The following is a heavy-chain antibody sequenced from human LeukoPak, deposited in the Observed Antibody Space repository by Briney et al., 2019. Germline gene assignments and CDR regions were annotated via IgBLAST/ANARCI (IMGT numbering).Heavy chain of an antibody. CDR3: AKSSGSWEGFDY. Sequence: SQTLSLTCIVSGGSISSGSYYWSWIRQPAGKGLEWIGRIYTSGSTNYNPSLKSRVTISVDTSKNQFSLKLSSVTAADTAVYYCAKSSGSWEGFDYWGQGTLVTVSS. J-gene: IGHJ4*02. CDR1: GGSISSGSYY. V-gene: IGHV4-61*02. D-gene: IGHD1-26*01. CDR2: IYTSGST.